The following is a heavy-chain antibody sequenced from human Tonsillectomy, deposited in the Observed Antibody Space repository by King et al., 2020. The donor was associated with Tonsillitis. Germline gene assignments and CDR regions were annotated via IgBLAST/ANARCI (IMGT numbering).Heavy chain of an antibody. Sequence: QLQESGPGLVKPSQTLSLTCSVSGDSISSYYWSWIRQPAGKGLEWIGRIFTSGSTDYNPSLKSRVTMSLDMSKNQIFLKLNSVTAAATAVYYCARLGPQGLSPVAPLDPCGPGTLVPVSS. D-gene: IGHD1-14*01. CDR3: ARLGPQGLSPVAPLDP. CDR2: IFTSGST. CDR1: GDSISSYY. J-gene: IGHJ5*02. V-gene: IGHV4-4*07.